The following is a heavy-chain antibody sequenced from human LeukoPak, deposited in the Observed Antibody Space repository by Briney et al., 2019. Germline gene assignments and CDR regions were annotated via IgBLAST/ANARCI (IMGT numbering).Heavy chain of an antibody. CDR2: IYGSSRT. Sequence: GGSLRLSCAGSGFIVSSNYMSWVRQAAGKGLGWVSVIYGSSRTYYADSVKGRFTISRDNSKNTVYLQMDSLRAEDTAVYYCARAVGATTGSYFDYWGQGTMVTVSS. J-gene: IGHJ4*03. CDR3: ARAVGATTGSYFDY. CDR1: GFIVSSNY. D-gene: IGHD1-26*01. V-gene: IGHV3-66*01.